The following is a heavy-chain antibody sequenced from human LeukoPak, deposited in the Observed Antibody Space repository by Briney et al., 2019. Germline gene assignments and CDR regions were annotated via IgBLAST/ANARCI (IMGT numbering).Heavy chain of an antibody. CDR3: ARGRRGYSYGYVDY. D-gene: IGHD5-18*01. V-gene: IGHV4-34*01. J-gene: IGHJ4*02. CDR2: INHSGST. CDR1: GGSFSGYY. Sequence: PSETLSLTCAVYGGSFSGYYWSWVRQPPGKGLEWIGEINHSGSTNYNPSLKGRVTISVDTSKNQFSLKLSSVTAADTAVYYCARGRRGYSYGYVDYWGQGTLVTVSS.